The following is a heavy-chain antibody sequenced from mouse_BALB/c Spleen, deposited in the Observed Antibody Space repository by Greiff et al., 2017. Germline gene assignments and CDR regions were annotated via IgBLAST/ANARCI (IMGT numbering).Heavy chain of an antibody. CDR2: IYPGNSDT. CDR1: GYSFTSYW. D-gene: IGHD2-4*01. Sequence: VHVKQSGTVLARPGASVKMSCKASGYSFTSYWMHWVKQRPGQGLEWIGAIYPGNSDTSYNQKFKGKAKLTAVTSASTAYMELSSLTNEDSAVYYCTSSYDYDAWFAYWGQGTLVTVSA. V-gene: IGHV1-5*01. J-gene: IGHJ3*01. CDR3: TSSYDYDAWFAY.